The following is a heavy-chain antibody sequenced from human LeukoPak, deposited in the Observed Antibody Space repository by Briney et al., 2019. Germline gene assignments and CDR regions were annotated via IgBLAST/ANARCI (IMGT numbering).Heavy chain of an antibody. J-gene: IGHJ4*02. CDR2: IYYSGST. V-gene: IGHV4-59*01. CDR1: GGSISSYY. CDR3: ARVGGREFDY. Sequence: SGTLSLTCTVSGGSISSYYWSWIRQPPGKGLEWIGYIYYSGSTNYNPSLKSRVTISVDTSKNQFSLKLSSVAAADTAVYYCARVGGREFDYWGQGTLVTVSS.